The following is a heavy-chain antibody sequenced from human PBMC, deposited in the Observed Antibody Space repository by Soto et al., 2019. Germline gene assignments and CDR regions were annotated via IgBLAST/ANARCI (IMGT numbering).Heavy chain of an antibody. CDR2: IYYSGST. CDR1: GVSISSYY. Sequence: PSETLSLTCTVSGVSISSYYWSWIRQPPGKGLEWIGYIYYSGSTNYNPSLKSRVTISVDTSKNQFSLKLSSVTAADTAVYYCARESSSWTGRHYFDYWGQGTLVTVSS. V-gene: IGHV4-59*01. J-gene: IGHJ4*02. D-gene: IGHD6-13*01. CDR3: ARESSSWTGRHYFDY.